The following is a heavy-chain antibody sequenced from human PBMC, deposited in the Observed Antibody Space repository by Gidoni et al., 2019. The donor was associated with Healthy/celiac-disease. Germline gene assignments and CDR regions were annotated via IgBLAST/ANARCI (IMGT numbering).Heavy chain of an antibody. Sequence: EVQLLESGGGLVQPGGFLRLSCAASGFTFSRYAMSWVRQAPGKGLEWVSVISGSGGSTYYADSVKGRFTISRDNSKNTLYLQMNSLRVEDTALYYCAKGCPECDFWSGYQTLWDYWGQGTLVIVSS. D-gene: IGHD3-3*01. V-gene: IGHV3-23*01. J-gene: IGHJ4*02. CDR2: ISGSGGST. CDR3: AKGCPECDFWSGYQTLWDY. CDR1: GFTFSRYA.